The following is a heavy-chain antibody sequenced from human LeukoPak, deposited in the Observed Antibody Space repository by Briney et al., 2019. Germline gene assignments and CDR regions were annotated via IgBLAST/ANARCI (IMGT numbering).Heavy chain of an antibody. J-gene: IGHJ4*02. CDR2: ISAYNGNT. CDR3: ARSFPDFWSGYSGDY. CDR1: GYTFTSYG. Sequence: ASVKVSCKASGYTFTSYGISWMRQAPGQGLEWMGWISAYNGNTNYAQKLQGRVTMTTDTSTSTAYMELRSLRSDDTAVYYCARSFPDFWSGYSGDYWGQGTLVTVSS. D-gene: IGHD3-3*01. V-gene: IGHV1-18*01.